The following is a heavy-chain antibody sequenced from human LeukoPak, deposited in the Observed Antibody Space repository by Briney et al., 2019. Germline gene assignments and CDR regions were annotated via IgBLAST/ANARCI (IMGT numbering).Heavy chain of an antibody. D-gene: IGHD3-10*01. CDR3: ARDQDIMVRGVIINNWFDP. J-gene: IGHJ5*02. CDR2: IYYTGST. V-gene: IGHV4-59*01. Sequence: PSETLSLTCTVSGGSISSYYWSWIRQPPGKGLEWIGYIYYTGSTNYNPSLKSRVTISVDTSKNQFSLQLSSVTAADTAVYYCARDQDIMVRGVIINNWFDPWGQGTLVTVSS. CDR1: GGSISSYY.